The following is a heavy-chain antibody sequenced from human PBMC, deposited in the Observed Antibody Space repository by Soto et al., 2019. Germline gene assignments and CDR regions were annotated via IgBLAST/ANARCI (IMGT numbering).Heavy chain of an antibody. D-gene: IGHD3-3*01. CDR1: GFDFSTYS. V-gene: IGHV3-48*02. CDR2: VSMDSDTI. CDR3: ARLYYDYV. J-gene: IGHJ6*02. Sequence: GWSLRLSCTASGFDFSTYSMNWVRQAPGKGLEWIAYVSMDSDTIHYADSVKGRFTISRDDAENSLYLQMNSLRDEDTATYYCARLYYDYVWGQGTTVTSP.